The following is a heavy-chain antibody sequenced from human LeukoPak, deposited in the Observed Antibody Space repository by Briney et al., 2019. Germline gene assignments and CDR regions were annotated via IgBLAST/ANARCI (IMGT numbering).Heavy chain of an antibody. CDR3: AKDKEYYYDSSGYYRKVFLPDY. CDR2: ISGSGGST. CDR1: GFTFSSYA. J-gene: IGHJ4*02. V-gene: IGHV3-23*01. D-gene: IGHD3-22*01. Sequence: GGSLRLSCAASGFTFSSYAMSWVRQAPGKGLEWVSAISGSGGSTYYADSVKGRFTISRDNSKNTLYLQMNSLRAEDTAVYYCAKDKEYYYDSSGYYRKVFLPDYWGQGTLVTVSS.